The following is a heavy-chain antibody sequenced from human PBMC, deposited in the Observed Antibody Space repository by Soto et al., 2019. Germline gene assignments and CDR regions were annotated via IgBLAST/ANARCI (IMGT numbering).Heavy chain of an antibody. CDR3: ARDREYSSSFGDYYYYYMDV. D-gene: IGHD6-6*01. V-gene: IGHV1-69*08. J-gene: IGHJ6*03. CDR2: IIPILGIA. Sequence: QVQLVQSGAEVKKPGSSVKVSCKASGGTFSSYTISWVRQAPGQGLEWMGRIIPILGIANYAQKFQGRVTITADKSTSTAYMELSSLRSEDTAVYYCARDREYSSSFGDYYYYYMDVWGKGTTVTVSS. CDR1: GGTFSSYT.